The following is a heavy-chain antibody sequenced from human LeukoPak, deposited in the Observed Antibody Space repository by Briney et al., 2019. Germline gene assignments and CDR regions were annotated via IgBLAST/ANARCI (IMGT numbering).Heavy chain of an antibody. D-gene: IGHD6-19*01. CDR1: GFTFSING. CDR2: ISGSGGST. J-gene: IGHJ3*02. CDR3: AEHTAFGGWSDAFDI. Sequence: PGGSLRLSCAASGFTFSINGMSWVRQAPGKGLEWVSDISGSGGSTYYADSVKGRFTISRDNSKNTLCLQMNSLRAEDTAVYYCAEHTAFGGWSDAFDIWGQGTMVTVSS. V-gene: IGHV3-23*01.